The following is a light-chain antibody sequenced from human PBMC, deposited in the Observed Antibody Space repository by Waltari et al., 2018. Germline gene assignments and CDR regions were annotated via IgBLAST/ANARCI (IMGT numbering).Light chain of an antibody. CDR3: QAYDSTLGGWGV. CDR2: KKN. CDR1: SFNIGTSYD. Sequence: QSVLTQPPSVSGAPGQRVTISCTGSSFNIGTSYDVHWSQQLPGTAPKLLNYKKNKRPSGVRGRLRGATSGTSASLTITGIQPEDEADYYCQAYDSTLGGWGVFGGGTKLTVL. V-gene: IGLV1-40*01. J-gene: IGLJ2*01.